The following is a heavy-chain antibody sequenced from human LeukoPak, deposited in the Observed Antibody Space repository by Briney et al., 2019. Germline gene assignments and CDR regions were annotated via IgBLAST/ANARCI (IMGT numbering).Heavy chain of an antibody. V-gene: IGHV3-74*01. CDR1: RFTFSNYW. CDR2: INPAGNYA. CDR3: VRDWHHYDFDS. Sequence: GGSLRLSCAASRFTFSNYWIHWVRQAPGNRLVWVSRINPAGNYANYADSVKGRFTISRDNAKNTVYLQMNSLRAEDTALFYCVRDWHHYDFDSWGQGTLVTVSS. D-gene: IGHD3-3*01. J-gene: IGHJ5*01.